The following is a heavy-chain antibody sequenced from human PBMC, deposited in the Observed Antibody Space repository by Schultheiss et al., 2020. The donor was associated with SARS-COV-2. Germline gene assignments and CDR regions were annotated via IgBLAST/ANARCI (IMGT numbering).Heavy chain of an antibody. Sequence: GGSLRLSCAASGFTSSRYAMSWVRQAPGKGLEWVSVISGGGGSTYYADSVKGRFTISRDNSKNTLYLQMNSLRAEDTAVYYCAKDPPNYYHTPFVYWGQGTQVTVSS. J-gene: IGHJ4*02. D-gene: IGHD3-22*01. V-gene: IGHV3-23*01. CDR3: AKDPPNYYHTPFVY. CDR2: ISGGGGST. CDR1: GFTSSRYA.